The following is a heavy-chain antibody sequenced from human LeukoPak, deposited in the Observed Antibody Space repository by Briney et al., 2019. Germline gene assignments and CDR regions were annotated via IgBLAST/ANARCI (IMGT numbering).Heavy chain of an antibody. Sequence: VPVRVSCKASGYSFTSYDIRGVPEAPRQRVEWMGWICAYNGNTNYAQKLQGRVTMTTDTSTSTAYMELRSLRSDDTAVYYCARLVAVAGARNYYYYYGMDVWGQGTTVTVSS. J-gene: IGHJ6*02. CDR2: ICAYNGNT. V-gene: IGHV1-18*01. D-gene: IGHD6-19*01. CDR3: ARLVAVAGARNYYYYYGMDV. CDR1: GYSFTSYD.